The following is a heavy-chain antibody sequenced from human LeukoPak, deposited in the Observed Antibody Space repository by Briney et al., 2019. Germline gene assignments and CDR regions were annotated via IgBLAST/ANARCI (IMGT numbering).Heavy chain of an antibody. CDR3: GKTTTGYSSGQKPAWPVDY. CDR2: IFGSGGSS. D-gene: IGHD6-19*01. Sequence: PGGSLRLSCAASGFTFGSYAMCWVRQAPGKGLEGVAGIFGSGGSSHYADSAKGRFTISRDNSKNTVYLQINSLRAEDMAVYYCGKTTTGYSSGQKPAWPVDYWGQGTLVTVSS. V-gene: IGHV3-23*01. CDR1: GFTFGSYA. J-gene: IGHJ4*02.